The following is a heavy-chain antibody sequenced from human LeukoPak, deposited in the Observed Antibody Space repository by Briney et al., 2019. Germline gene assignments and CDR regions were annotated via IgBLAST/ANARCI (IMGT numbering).Heavy chain of an antibody. J-gene: IGHJ4*02. V-gene: IGHV3-53*01. CDR3: ARDPSYGAYTRFDY. CDR1: GFTVSSNH. Sequence: GGSLRLSCAVSGFTVSSNHMSWVRQAPGKGLEWVSVIYSGGSTDYADSVKGRFTISRDNSKNTVYIQMNSLRAEDTAVYYCARDPSYGAYTRFDYWGQGTLVTVSS. D-gene: IGHD4-17*01. CDR2: IYSGGST.